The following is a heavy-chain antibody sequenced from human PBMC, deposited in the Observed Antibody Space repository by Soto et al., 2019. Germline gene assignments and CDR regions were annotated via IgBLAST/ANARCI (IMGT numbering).Heavy chain of an antibody. CDR2: IKGEADGGTT. CDR3: TTGLSNGYYNFDY. D-gene: IGHD3-22*01. CDR1: GFTFNNAW. J-gene: IGHJ4*02. V-gene: IGHV3-15*01. Sequence: PLVESGGGLVKPGGSLRLSCAASGFTFNNAWMSWVRQAPGKGLEWVGRIKGEADGGTTDYAAPVKGRITISRDNSKDTIYLRMNSLKTEDTAVYYCTTGLSNGYYNFDYWGQGTPVTVSS.